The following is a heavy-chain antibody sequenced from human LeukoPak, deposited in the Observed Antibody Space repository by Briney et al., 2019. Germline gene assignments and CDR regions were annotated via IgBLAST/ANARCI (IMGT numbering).Heavy chain of an antibody. CDR2: IYTSGST. J-gene: IGHJ3*02. CDR1: GGSISSYY. Sequence: PSETLSLTCTVSGGSISSYYWSWIRQPAGKGLEWIGRIYTSGSTNYNPSLKSRVTMSVDTSKNQFSLKLSSVTAADTAVYYCARDRDGDCGGDCPPDAFDIWGQGTMVTVSS. D-gene: IGHD2-21*02. V-gene: IGHV4-4*07. CDR3: ARDRDGDCGGDCPPDAFDI.